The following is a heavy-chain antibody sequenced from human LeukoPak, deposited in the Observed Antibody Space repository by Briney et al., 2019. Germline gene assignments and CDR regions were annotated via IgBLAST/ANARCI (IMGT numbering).Heavy chain of an antibody. Sequence: SETLSLTCTVSGGSITNDYWSWMRQPPGKGLEWIGFSYYNGNTNYNPSLKSRVTISVDTSKNQFSLKLSSVTAADTAVYYCARVYGSGYDFRGAFDIWGQGTMVTVSS. CDR1: GGSITNDY. D-gene: IGHD5-12*01. J-gene: IGHJ3*02. V-gene: IGHV4-59*01. CDR3: ARVYGSGYDFRGAFDI. CDR2: SYYNGNT.